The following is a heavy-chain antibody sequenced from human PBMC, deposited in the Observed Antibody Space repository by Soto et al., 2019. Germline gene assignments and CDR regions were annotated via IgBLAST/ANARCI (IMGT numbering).Heavy chain of an antibody. J-gene: IGHJ4*01. CDR1: GYTFTSYG. CDR2: ISAHNGNT. D-gene: IGHD1-1*01. V-gene: IGHV1-18*01. Sequence: QVHLVQSGAEVKKPGASVKVSCKASGYTFTSYGITWVRQAPGQGLEWMGWISAHNGNTDYAQKLQGRVIVTRDTSTSTAYMELRSRRSDDTAVYYCARGRYGDYWGHGALVTVSS. CDR3: ARGRYGDY.